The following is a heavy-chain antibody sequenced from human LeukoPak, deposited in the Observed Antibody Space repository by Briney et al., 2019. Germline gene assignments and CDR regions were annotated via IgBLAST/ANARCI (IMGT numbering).Heavy chain of an antibody. Sequence: PSETLSLTCTVSGGSISSSSYYWGWIRQPPGKGLEWIGSIYYSGSIYYNPSLKSRVTISVDTSKNQFSLKLSSVTAADTAVYYCARGGWFGELYRFDPWGQGTLVTVSS. CDR2: IYYSGSI. CDR3: ARGGWFGELYRFDP. J-gene: IGHJ5*02. CDR1: GGSISSSSYY. D-gene: IGHD3-10*01. V-gene: IGHV4-39*07.